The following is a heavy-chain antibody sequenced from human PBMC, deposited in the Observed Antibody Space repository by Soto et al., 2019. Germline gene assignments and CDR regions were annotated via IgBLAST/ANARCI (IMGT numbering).Heavy chain of an antibody. J-gene: IGHJ4*02. CDR3: ARGRYGSGSYPGVGY. D-gene: IGHD3-10*01. Sequence: SVKVSCKASGGTFSSYTISWVRQAPGQGLEWMGRIIPILGIANYAQKFQGRVTITADKSTSTAYMELSSLRSEDTAVYYCARGRYGSGSYPGVGYWGQGTLVTVSS. CDR1: GGTFSSYT. CDR2: IIPILGIA. V-gene: IGHV1-69*02.